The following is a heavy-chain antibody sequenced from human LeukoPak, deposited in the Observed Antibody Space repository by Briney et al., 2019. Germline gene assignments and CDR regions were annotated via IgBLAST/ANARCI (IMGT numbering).Heavy chain of an antibody. CDR1: GGTFGSYA. CDR3: ARDEGAKIAFAI. J-gene: IGHJ3*02. D-gene: IGHD1-26*01. Sequence: GASVKVSCKASGGTFGSYAISWVRQAPGQGLEWMGGIIPIFGTANYAQNFQGRVTITADSSTSTAYMELSSLRSEDTAVYFCARDEGAKIAFAIWGQGTMVTVSS. CDR2: IIPIFGTA. V-gene: IGHV1-69*06.